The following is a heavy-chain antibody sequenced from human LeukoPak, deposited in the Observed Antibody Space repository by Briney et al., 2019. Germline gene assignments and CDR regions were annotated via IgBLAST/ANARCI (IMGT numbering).Heavy chain of an antibody. J-gene: IGHJ4*02. D-gene: IGHD5-18*01. CDR1: GFTVSSNY. CDR2: IYYSGST. CDR3: ARDRSYGDYYFDY. V-gene: IGHV4-59*02. Sequence: PGGSLRLSCAASGFTVSSNYMSWIRQPPGKGLEWIGYIYYSGSTSYNPSLTSRVTISVDTSKNQFSLKLSSVTAADTAVYYCARDRSYGDYYFDYWGQGTLVTVSS.